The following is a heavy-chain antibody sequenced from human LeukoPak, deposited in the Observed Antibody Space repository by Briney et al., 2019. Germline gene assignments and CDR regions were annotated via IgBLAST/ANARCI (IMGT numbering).Heavy chain of an antibody. CDR3: ARGSQQRTWYFDL. D-gene: IGHD6-13*01. CDR1: GGSFSGYY. V-gene: IGHV4-34*01. CDR2: INHSGST. J-gene: IGHJ2*01. Sequence: SETLSLTCAVYGGSFSGYYWSWIRQPPGKGLEWIGEINHSGSTNYNPSLKSRVTISVDTSKNQFSLKLSSVTAADTAVYYCARGSQQRTWYFDLWGRGTLVTVSS.